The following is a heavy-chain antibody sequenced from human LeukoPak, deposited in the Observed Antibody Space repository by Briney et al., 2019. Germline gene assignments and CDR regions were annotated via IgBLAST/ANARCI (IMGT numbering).Heavy chain of an antibody. CDR2: IKQEGSEK. Sequence: GGSLRLSCAAYGFTFSSYWMSWVRQAPGKGLEWVANIKQEGSEKYYVASVKGRFTIPRDNAKHSLYLQMNSPRAEDTAVYYCARGPGGAARKPNLFYPWGQGTLVTVSS. V-gene: IGHV3-7*01. D-gene: IGHD6-6*01. J-gene: IGHJ5*02. CDR1: GFTFSSYW. CDR3: ARGPGGAARKPNLFYP.